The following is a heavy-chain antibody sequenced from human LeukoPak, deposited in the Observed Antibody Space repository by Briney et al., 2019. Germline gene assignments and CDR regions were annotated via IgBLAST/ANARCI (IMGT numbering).Heavy chain of an antibody. J-gene: IGHJ4*02. CDR2: ISGRGGST. D-gene: IGHD6-19*01. V-gene: IGHV3-23*01. CDR1: GFSFGSYA. CDR3: AKDRGSGWPQFDY. Sequence: GGSLRLSCAASGFSFGSYAMSWVRQAPGKGLEWVSAISGRGGSTYYADSVKGRFTISRDNSKNTLYLQMNSLGAEDTAVYYCAKDRGSGWPQFDYWGQGTLVTVSS.